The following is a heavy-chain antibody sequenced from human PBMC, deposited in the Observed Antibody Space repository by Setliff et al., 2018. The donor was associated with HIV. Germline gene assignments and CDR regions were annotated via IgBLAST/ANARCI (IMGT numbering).Heavy chain of an antibody. V-gene: IGHV4-39*07. J-gene: IGHJ6*02. Sequence: SETLSLTCTVSGGSISSSSYYWGWIRQPPGKGLEWIGSIYYSGSTYYNPSLKSRVTISVDTSKNQFSLKLSSVTAADTAVYYCARDNVLLWFGELSDYYGVDVWGQGTTVTVSS. CDR1: GGSISSSSYY. D-gene: IGHD3-10*01. CDR3: ARDNVLLWFGELSDYYGVDV. CDR2: IYYSGST.